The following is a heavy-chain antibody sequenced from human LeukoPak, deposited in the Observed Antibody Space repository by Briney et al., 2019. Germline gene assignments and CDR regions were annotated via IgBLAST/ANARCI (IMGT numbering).Heavy chain of an antibody. CDR3: AKDDGAHCGGDCYSGAFDI. Sequence: GGSLRLSCAASGFTFSSYAMSWVRQAPGKGLEWVSAISGSGGSTYYADSVKGRFTISRDNSKNTLYLQMNSLRAEDTAVYYCAKDDGAHCGGDCYSGAFDIWGQGTMVTVSS. D-gene: IGHD2-21*02. J-gene: IGHJ3*02. CDR1: GFTFSSYA. CDR2: ISGSGGST. V-gene: IGHV3-23*01.